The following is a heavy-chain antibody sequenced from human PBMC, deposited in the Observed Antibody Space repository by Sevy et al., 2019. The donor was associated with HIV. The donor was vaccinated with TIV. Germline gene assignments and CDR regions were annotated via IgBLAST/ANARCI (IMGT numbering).Heavy chain of an antibody. D-gene: IGHD4-17*01. CDR3: AREGFPLAAVTSVNSGFDY. CDR2: INVNSGGT. J-gene: IGHJ4*02. V-gene: IGHV1-2*02. Sequence: ASVKVSCKASGYTFSDYYMHWVRQAPGQGLEWMGWINVNSGGTNYARDFRGRVTMARDTSISTAYMELIGLTFDDTAVSYCAREGFPLAAVTSVNSGFDYWGQGTLVTVSS. CDR1: GYTFSDYY.